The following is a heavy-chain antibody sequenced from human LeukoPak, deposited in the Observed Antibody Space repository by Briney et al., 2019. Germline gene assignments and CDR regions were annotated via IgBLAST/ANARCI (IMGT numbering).Heavy chain of an antibody. CDR3: ARVRDYDYVWGRREDAFDI. CDR1: GFIFSTYW. V-gene: IGHV3-74*01. CDR2: INSVGSST. J-gene: IGHJ3*02. D-gene: IGHD3-16*01. Sequence: GSLRLSCTASGFIFSTYWMHWVRQAPGKGLVWVSRINSVGSSTNYADSVKGRFTISRDNAKNMLYLQMNSLRAEGTAVYYCARVRDYDYVWGRREDAFDIWGQGTMVTVSS.